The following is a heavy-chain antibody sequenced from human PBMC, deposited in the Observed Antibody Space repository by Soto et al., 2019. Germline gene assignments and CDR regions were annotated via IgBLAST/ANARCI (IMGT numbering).Heavy chain of an antibody. J-gene: IGHJ4*02. CDR2: ISYDGSNK. D-gene: IGHD5-12*01. V-gene: IGHV3-30*18. CDR1: GFPFSSYG. CDR3: AKGSGYDWNVPFDY. Sequence: GGSLRLSCAASGFPFSSYGMHWVRQAPGKGLEWVAVISYDGSNKYYADSVKGRFTISRDNSKNTLYLQMNSLRAEDTAVYYCAKGSGYDWNVPFDYWGQGTLVTVSS.